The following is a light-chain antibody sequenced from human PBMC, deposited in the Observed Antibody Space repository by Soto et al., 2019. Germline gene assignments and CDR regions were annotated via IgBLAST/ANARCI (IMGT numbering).Light chain of an antibody. CDR2: DVS. V-gene: IGLV2-14*03. J-gene: IGLJ2*01. CDR1: SSNVGGYHY. Sequence: QSALTQPASVSGSPGQSITISCTGTSSNVGGYHYVSWYQQHPGKAPKLMIYDVSNRPPGVSNRFSGSKSGNTASLTISGLQAEDEADYYCSSYTNSGTVVFGGGTKLTVL. CDR3: SSYTNSGTVV.